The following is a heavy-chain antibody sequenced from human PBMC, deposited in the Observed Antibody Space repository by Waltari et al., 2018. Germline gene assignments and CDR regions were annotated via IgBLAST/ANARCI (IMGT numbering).Heavy chain of an antibody. J-gene: IGHJ3*02. D-gene: IGHD7-27*01. CDR2: IYSGGDT. Sequence: EVQLVESGGGLIQPGGSLRLACEGAGFTVSNNYIGWVRQAPGKGLEWVSVIYSGGDTYDADAVRGRFTISRDNSKNTLYLQMNSLRVEDTALYYCATWTGGSLGAFDNWGQGTMVTVSS. V-gene: IGHV3-53*01. CDR3: ATWTGGSLGAFDN. CDR1: GFTVSNNY.